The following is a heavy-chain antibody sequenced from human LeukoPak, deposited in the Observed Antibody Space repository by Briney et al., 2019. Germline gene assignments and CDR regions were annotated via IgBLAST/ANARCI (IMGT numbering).Heavy chain of an antibody. D-gene: IGHD1-26*01. CDR1: GYPFTGYY. CDR2: INPNSGGT. J-gene: IGHJ3*02. V-gene: IGHV1-2*06. CDR3: ARDRSWRSGSYGVDAAFDI. Sequence: ASVKVSCEASGYPFTGYYMHWVRQAPGQGLEWMGRINPNSGGTNYAQKLQGRVPMTRDMSISTAYMELSRLRSDDTAVYYCARDRSWRSGSYGVDAAFDIWGQGTMVSVSS.